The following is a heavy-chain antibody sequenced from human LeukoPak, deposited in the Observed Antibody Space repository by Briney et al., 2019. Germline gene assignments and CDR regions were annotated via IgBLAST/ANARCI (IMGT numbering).Heavy chain of an antibody. Sequence: GGSLRLSCAASGFTFSSYSMNWVRQAPGKGLEWDSFISSSSSTIYYAASVKGRFTISRDNAKNSLYLQMNSLRAEDTAAYYCARDHYYGSGSYPDAFDIWGQGTMVTVSS. D-gene: IGHD3-10*01. CDR3: ARDHYYGSGSYPDAFDI. V-gene: IGHV3-48*04. CDR2: ISSSSSTI. CDR1: GFTFSSYS. J-gene: IGHJ3*02.